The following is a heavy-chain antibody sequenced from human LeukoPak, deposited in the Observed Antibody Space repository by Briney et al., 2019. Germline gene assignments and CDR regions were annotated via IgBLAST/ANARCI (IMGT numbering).Heavy chain of an antibody. J-gene: IGHJ4*02. Sequence: SETLSLTCAVSGGSINSNNWWSWVRRPPGKGLEWIGEIYHSGSTNYNPSLKSRVTISVDKSKKQFSLKLSSVTAADTAVYYCVTNSIGYCSGGNCYQVSDYWGQGTLVTVSS. D-gene: IGHD2-15*01. CDR1: GGSINSNNW. CDR3: VTNSIGYCSGGNCYQVSDY. V-gene: IGHV4-4*02. CDR2: IYHSGST.